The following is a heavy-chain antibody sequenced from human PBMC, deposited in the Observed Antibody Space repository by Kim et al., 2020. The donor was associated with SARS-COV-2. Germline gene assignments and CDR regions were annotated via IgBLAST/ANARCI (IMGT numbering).Heavy chain of an antibody. J-gene: IGHJ6*02. Sequence: GGSLRLSCATSGFGFSNNAMGWVRQAPGKGLEWVSSISGTGLDMYYADSVRGRFTISRDIVTSTLYLQMNSLRAEDTALYYCAKDSWDYSGMDVWGQGTTVPVSS. V-gene: IGHV3-23*01. CDR3: AKDSWDYSGMDV. CDR1: GFGFSNNA. CDR2: ISGTGLDM. D-gene: IGHD2-15*01.